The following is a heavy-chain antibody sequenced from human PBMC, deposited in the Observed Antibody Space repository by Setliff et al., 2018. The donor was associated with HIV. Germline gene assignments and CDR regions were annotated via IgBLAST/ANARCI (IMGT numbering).Heavy chain of an antibody. V-gene: IGHV4-34*04. D-gene: IGHD5-12*01. CDR1: GGSISGYY. J-gene: IGHJ4*02. CDR2: INPVGRND. CDR3: ARVGLRFKYTFDY. Sequence: SETLSLTCAVYGGSISGYYWSWIHQPPGKGLEWIGEINPVGRNDNYNPSLNNRAAIVLDTSKNQFSLWLTSVTAADTAVYYCARVGLRFKYTFDYWGQGMLVTVSS.